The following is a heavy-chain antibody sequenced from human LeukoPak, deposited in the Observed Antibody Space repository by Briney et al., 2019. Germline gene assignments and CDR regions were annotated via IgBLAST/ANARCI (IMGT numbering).Heavy chain of an antibody. V-gene: IGHV4-59*01. Sequence: SETLSVTCTVSGGSISSYYWSWIRQPPGKGLEWIGYIYYSGSTNYNPSLRSRVTISVDTSKNQFSLKLSSVTAADTAVYYCAREARPPGWSRYGMDVWGQGTTVTVSS. D-gene: IGHD1-26*01. CDR1: GGSISSYY. CDR3: AREARPPGWSRYGMDV. J-gene: IGHJ6*02. CDR2: IYYSGST.